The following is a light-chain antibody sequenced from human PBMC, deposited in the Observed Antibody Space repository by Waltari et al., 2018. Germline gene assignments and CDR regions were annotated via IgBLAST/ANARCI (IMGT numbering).Light chain of an antibody. CDR3: QSLDSSGTYV. CDR2: KDN. Sequence: SYELTQPPSVSVSPGQTARIICSGDDMPTQYGYWDQQKTGQAPVLVLYKDNKRPSGIPERFSGSSSGTTVTLTISGVQAEDEADYYCQSLDSSGTYVFGTGTRVTVL. J-gene: IGLJ1*01. CDR1: DMPTQY. V-gene: IGLV3-25*03.